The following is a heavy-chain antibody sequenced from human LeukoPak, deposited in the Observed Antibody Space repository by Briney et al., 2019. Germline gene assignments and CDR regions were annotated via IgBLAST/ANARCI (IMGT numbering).Heavy chain of an antibody. V-gene: IGHV3-48*03. Sequence: PGGSLRLSCAASGFTFSSYEMNWVRQAPGKGLEWVSYISSSGSTIYYADSVKGRFTISRDISKNTLSLQMNSLRAEDTAFYYCAKDQAGTWGLDYWGQGTLVTVSS. CDR2: ISSSGSTI. D-gene: IGHD3-10*01. CDR1: GFTFSSYE. CDR3: AKDQAGTWGLDY. J-gene: IGHJ4*02.